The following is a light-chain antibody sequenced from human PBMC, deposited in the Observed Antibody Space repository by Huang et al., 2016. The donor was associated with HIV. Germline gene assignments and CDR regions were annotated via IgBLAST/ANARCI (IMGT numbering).Light chain of an antibody. J-gene: IGKJ1*01. V-gene: IGKV3-15*01. CDR1: QRVSSN. CDR3: HQYNNWRT. CDR2: GAS. Sequence: EIMMTQSPATLSVSPGERATLSCRASQRVSSNLAWYQQKPGQAPRLLIYGASTRATGIPARFSGSGSGTEFTLTISSLQSEDFAVYYCHQYNNWRTFGQGTKVEIK.